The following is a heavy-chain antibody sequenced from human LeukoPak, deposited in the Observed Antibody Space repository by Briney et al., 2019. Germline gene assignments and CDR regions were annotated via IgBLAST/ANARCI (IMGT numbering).Heavy chain of an antibody. CDR3: ARDGYCSSTSCGETYFDY. CDR2: INPSGGST. CDR1: GYTFTSYY. J-gene: IGHJ4*02. Sequence: GASVKVSCKASGYTFTSYYMHWVRQAPGQGLEWMGIINPSGGSTSYAQKFQGRVTTTRDTSTSTVYMELSSLRSEDTAVYYCARDGYCSSTSCGETYFDYWGQGTLVTVSS. D-gene: IGHD2-2*03. V-gene: IGHV1-46*01.